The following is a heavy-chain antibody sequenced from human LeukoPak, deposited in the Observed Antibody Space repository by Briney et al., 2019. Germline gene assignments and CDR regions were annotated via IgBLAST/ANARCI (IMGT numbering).Heavy chain of an antibody. CDR1: GFTFSSYA. D-gene: IGHD5-24*01. Sequence: GGSLRLSCAASGFTFSSYAMSWVRQAPGKGLEWVSGISGSGGSTYYADSVKGRFSISRDNVNNALYLQMDNLRVEDTGVYYCARDRGYTRTNTDGYPVFDLWGQGTLVTVSS. J-gene: IGHJ4*03. V-gene: IGHV3-23*01. CDR2: ISGSGGST. CDR3: ARDRGYTRTNTDGYPVFDL.